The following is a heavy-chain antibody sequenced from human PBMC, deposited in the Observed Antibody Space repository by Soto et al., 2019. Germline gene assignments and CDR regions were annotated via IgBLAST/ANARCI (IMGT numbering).Heavy chain of an antibody. V-gene: IGHV4-4*02. CDR3: ARRDSTWILDY. Sequence: SETLSLTCAVSSGSISSSNWWSWVRQPPGKGLEWIGEVYHSGSTNYNASLKSRVTISVDKSKKQFSLKLSSVTAADTAVYYCARRDSTWILDYWGQGTLVTVSS. CDR2: VYHSGST. CDR1: SGSISSSNW. J-gene: IGHJ4*02. D-gene: IGHD2-2*03.